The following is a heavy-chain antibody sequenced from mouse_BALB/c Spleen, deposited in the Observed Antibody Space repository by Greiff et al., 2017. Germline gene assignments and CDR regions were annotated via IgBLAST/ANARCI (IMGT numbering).Heavy chain of an antibody. CDR1: GFSLTSYG. J-gene: IGHJ3*01. V-gene: IGHV2-4-1*01. Sequence: VKLMESGPGLVQPSQSLSITCTVSGFSLTSYGVHWVRQSPGKGLEWLGVIWSGGSTDYNAAFISRLSISKDNSKSQVFFKMNSLQADDTAIYYCARNLGGGGYDGFAYWGQGTLVTVSA. CDR2: IWSGGST. D-gene: IGHD2-2*01. CDR3: ARNLGGGGYDGFAY.